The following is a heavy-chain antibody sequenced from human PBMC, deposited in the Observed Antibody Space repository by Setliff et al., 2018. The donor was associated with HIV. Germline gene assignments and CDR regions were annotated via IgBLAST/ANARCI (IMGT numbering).Heavy chain of an antibody. D-gene: IGHD3-10*01. Sequence: PSETLSLTCNVSGGSISSYYWSWIRQPPGKGLEWIGYIYYTGSTNDNPSLKSRVTISVDTSKNQFSLKLSSVTAADTAVYYCARSLYYHGSGRSYFDYWVQGTLVTVSS. CDR3: ARSLYYHGSGRSYFDY. V-gene: IGHV4-59*01. CDR2: IYYTGST. CDR1: GGSISSYY. J-gene: IGHJ4*02.